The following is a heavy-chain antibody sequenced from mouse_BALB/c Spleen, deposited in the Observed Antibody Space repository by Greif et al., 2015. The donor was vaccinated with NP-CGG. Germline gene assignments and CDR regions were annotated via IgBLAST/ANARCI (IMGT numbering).Heavy chain of an antibody. CDR3: ARYYRYPYYAMDY. CDR2: IDPANGNT. Sequence: EVKLMESGAELVKPGASVKLSCTASGFNIKDTYMHWVKQRPEQGLEWIGRIDPANGNTKYDPKFQGKATITADTSCNTAYLQLSSLTSEDTAVYYCARYYRYPYYAMDYWGQGTSVTVSS. J-gene: IGHJ4*01. CDR1: GFNIKDTY. D-gene: IGHD2-14*01. V-gene: IGHV14-3*02.